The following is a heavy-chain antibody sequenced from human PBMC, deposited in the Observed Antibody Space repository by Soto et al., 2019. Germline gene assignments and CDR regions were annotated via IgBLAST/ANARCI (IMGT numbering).Heavy chain of an antibody. CDR3: ARIAVAGTPKKSHSHYYYGMDV. D-gene: IGHD6-19*01. CDR1: GGSISSSSYY. Sequence: TSETLSLTCTVSGGSISSSSYYWGWIRQPPGKGLEWIGSIYYSGSTYYNPSLKSRVTISVDTSKNQFSLKLSSVTAADTAVYYCARIAVAGTPKKSHSHYYYGMDVWGQGTTVTVSS. J-gene: IGHJ6*02. V-gene: IGHV4-39*01. CDR2: IYYSGST.